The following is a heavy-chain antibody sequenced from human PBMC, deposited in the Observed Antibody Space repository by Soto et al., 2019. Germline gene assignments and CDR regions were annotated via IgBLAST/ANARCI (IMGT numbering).Heavy chain of an antibody. CDR1: GDSVSSNSAA. V-gene: IGHV6-1*01. CDR2: TYYRSKWYN. CDR3: AREYQSSGWYHYFYGMDV. Sequence: SQTLSLTCAISGDSVSSNSAAWNWIRQSPSRGLEWLGRTYYRSKWYNDYAVSVKSRITINPDTSKNQFSLQLNSVTPEDTAVYYCAREYQSSGWYHYFYGMDVWGQGTTVNVSS. D-gene: IGHD6-19*01. J-gene: IGHJ6*02.